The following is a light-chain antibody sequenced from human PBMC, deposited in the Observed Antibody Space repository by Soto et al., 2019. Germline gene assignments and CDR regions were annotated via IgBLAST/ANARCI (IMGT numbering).Light chain of an antibody. J-gene: IGLJ3*02. V-gene: IGLV1-44*01. CDR3: AAWDDSLNGPV. CDR2: TNN. Sequence: QSVLTQPPSASGTPGQRVTISCSGSSSNIGSNTVNWYQQVPGSAPKLLIYTNNQRPSGVPDRFSGSKSGTSASLAISGLQSEDETEYYCAAWDDSLNGPVFGGGTKLTVL. CDR1: SSNIGSNT.